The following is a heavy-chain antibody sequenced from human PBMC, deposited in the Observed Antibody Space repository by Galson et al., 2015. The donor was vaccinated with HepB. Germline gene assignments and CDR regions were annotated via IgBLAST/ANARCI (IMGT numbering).Heavy chain of an antibody. J-gene: IGHJ4*02. CDR2: ISHDGSNK. D-gene: IGHD2-15*01. Sequence: SLRLSCAASGFTFSSYGMHWVRQAPGKGLEWVADISHDGSNKYYADSVKGRFTISRDNSKNTLYLQMNSLRAEDTAVYYCAKDYCSGGSCYYFDYWGQGTLVTVSS. V-gene: IGHV3-30*18. CDR1: GFTFSSYG. CDR3: AKDYCSGGSCYYFDY.